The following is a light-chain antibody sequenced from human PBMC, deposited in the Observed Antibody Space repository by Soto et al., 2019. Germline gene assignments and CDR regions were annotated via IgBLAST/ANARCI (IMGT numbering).Light chain of an antibody. J-gene: IGKJ1*01. CDR2: WAS. CDR1: QSVLDASNNKNY. V-gene: IGKV4-1*01. CDR3: QQYYNTPWT. Sequence: DIEMTQSPDFLAVSLGERATINCKSSQSVLDASNNKNYLAWYQQKPGQPPKLLIYWASTRESGVPDRFSGSGSGTDFTLTISSLQAEEVAVYYCQQYYNTPWTFGQGTKVDI.